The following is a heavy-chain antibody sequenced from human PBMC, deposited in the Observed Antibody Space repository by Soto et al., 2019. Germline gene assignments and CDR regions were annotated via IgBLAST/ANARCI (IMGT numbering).Heavy chain of an antibody. D-gene: IGHD2-21*02. Sequence: PSETLSLTCTVSGGSISSYYWSWIRQPPGKGLEWIGYIYYSGSTNYNPSLKSRVTISVDTSKNQFFLKLNAVTAADTAVYYCARDLWGYCGTDCYPLDVWGQGTTVTVSS. CDR2: IYYSGST. V-gene: IGHV4-59*01. CDR1: GGSISSYY. J-gene: IGHJ6*02. CDR3: ARDLWGYCGTDCYPLDV.